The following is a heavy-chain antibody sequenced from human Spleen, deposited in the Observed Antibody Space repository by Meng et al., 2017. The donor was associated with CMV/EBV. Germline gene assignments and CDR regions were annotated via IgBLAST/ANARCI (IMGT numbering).Heavy chain of an antibody. J-gene: IGHJ4*02. Sequence: GESLKISCAASGFTFNNYGMHWVRQAPGKGLEGVSFIQNDGSNKYYADSVKGRFTNARDNFMNTLYLQMNSLRVDDTALYYCVKDGIAVAEEDYWGQGTLVTVSS. CDR1: GFTFNNYG. D-gene: IGHD6-19*01. CDR3: VKDGIAVAEEDY. CDR2: IQNDGSNK. V-gene: IGHV3-30*02.